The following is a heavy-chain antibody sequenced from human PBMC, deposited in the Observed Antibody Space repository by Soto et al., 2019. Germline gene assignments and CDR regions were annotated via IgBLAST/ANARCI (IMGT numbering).Heavy chain of an antibody. CDR1: GFSFSTYG. Sequence: QVLLVESGGGVVQPGRSLRLSCVASGFSFSTYGMHWVRQPPGKGLEWVAGIWHDGSNKYYADSVQGRATISRDNSENTVYLQMNSLRGDDTAKYFCAREGYSGYFFDYWGKGTLVSVSS. CDR3: AREGYSGYFFDY. CDR2: IWHDGSNK. J-gene: IGHJ4*02. D-gene: IGHD5-12*01. V-gene: IGHV3-33*01.